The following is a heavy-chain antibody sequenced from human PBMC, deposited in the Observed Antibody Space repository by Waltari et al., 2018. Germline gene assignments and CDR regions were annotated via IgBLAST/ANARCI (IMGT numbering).Heavy chain of an antibody. J-gene: IGHJ2*01. V-gene: IGHV1-69*05. Sequence: QVQLVQSGAEVKKPGSSVKVSCKASGGTFSSYAISWVRQAPGQGLEWMGGSIPIFGTANDAQNFQGRVTITTDESTSTAYMELSSLRSEDTAVYYCATIYSGSYRDYWYFDLWGRGTLVTVSS. D-gene: IGHD1-26*01. CDR1: GGTFSSYA. CDR2: SIPIFGTA. CDR3: ATIYSGSYRDYWYFDL.